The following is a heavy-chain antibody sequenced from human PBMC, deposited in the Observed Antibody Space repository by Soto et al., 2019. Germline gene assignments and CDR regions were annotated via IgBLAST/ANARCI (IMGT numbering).Heavy chain of an antibody. CDR2: IYYSGNT. CDR3: AREGGESSDGLYYFDS. V-gene: IGHV4-30-4*01. J-gene: IGHJ4*02. D-gene: IGHD3-16*01. CDR1: GGSTSIDNY. Sequence: SETLSLTCTVSGGSTSIDNYWSCIRQPPGKGLEWIGHIYYSGNTDYNPSLKSRLAISIDTSKNQFSLKLSSVTAADTAVYFCAREGGESSDGLYYFDSWGQGSLVTVSS.